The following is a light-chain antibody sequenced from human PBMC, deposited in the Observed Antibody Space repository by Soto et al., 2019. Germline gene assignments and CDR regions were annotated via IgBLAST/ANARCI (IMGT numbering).Light chain of an antibody. J-gene: IGKJ5*01. CDR3: HSRA. CDR1: QTISRW. CDR2: DAS. V-gene: IGKV1-5*01. Sequence: DSQLIQTPSTLSASVGDEFTITCRASQTISRWLAWYKQKPCRAPKLLIYDASTLESGVPSRFSGSGSETEFTLNISRLQPDDFATYFCHSRAFGQGTRLEIK.